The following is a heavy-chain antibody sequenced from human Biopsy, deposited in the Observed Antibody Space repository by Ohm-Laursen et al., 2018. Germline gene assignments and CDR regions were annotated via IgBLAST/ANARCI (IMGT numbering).Heavy chain of an antibody. CDR1: GFAFNLYE. CDR2: IYGGGSPV. CDR3: ARLNSGTYDASDL. Sequence: SLRLSCTAFGFAFNLYEMNWIRQAPGKGMEWISYIYGGGSPVSYADSVKGRFTISRDNAQYSLYLHMNSLRAEDTAVYYCARLNSGTYDASDLWGQGTMVIVSS. J-gene: IGHJ3*01. V-gene: IGHV3-48*03. D-gene: IGHD1-26*01.